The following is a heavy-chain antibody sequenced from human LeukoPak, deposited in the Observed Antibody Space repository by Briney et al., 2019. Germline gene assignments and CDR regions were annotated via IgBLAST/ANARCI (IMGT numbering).Heavy chain of an antibody. CDR2: ARNKAHGYTT. Sequence: GGSLRLSCAASGFSFSDDHMDWVRQAPGKGLEWVGRARNKAHGYTTRYAVSVEGRFTISRDDSKDSVYLQMDSLKTEDTALYHCVRAPYLDAVGTPFDASDTWGEGAMVTVSS. V-gene: IGHV3-72*01. D-gene: IGHD2-15*01. CDR1: GFSFSDDH. CDR3: VRAPYLDAVGTPFDASDT. J-gene: IGHJ3*02.